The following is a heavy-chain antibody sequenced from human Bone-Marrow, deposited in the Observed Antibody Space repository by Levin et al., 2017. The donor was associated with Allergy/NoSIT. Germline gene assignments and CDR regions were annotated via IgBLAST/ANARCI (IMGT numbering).Heavy chain of an antibody. CDR1: GGTLSIYA. J-gene: IGHJ4*02. CDR3: ATYSPFCTNGVCHYL. CDR2: IIPLFGTT. V-gene: IGHV1-69*13. Sequence: ASVKVSCKASGGTLSIYALSWVRQAPGQGLEWMGEIIPLFGTTSYAQKFQGRVTITADDSTSTAYVELSSLRSEDTAVFYCATYSPFCTNGVCHYLWGQGTLVTVSS. D-gene: IGHD2-8*01.